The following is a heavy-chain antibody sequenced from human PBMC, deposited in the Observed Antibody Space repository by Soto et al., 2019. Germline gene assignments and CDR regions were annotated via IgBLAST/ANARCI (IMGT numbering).Heavy chain of an antibody. CDR1: GYTLTELS. D-gene: IGHD3-16*02. CDR2: FDPEDGET. J-gene: IGHJ3*02. V-gene: IGHV1-24*01. CDR3: ATQSYDYIWGSYRLGPGRFKGNDAFDI. Sequence: ASVKVSCKVSGYTLTELSMHWVRQAPGKGLEWMGGFDPEDGETIYAQKFQGRVTMTEDTSTDTAYMELSSLRSEDTAVYYCATQSYDYIWGSYRLGPGRFKGNDAFDIWGQATMVTVSS.